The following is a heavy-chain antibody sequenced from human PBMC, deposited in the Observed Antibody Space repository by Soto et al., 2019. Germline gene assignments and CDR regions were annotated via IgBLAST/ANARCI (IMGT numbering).Heavy chain of an antibody. D-gene: IGHD1-7*01. CDR3: ARPENYADYLDH. Sequence: ASVKVSCKASGYTFTSYSMHWVRQAPGQRLEWMGWINGGNGDTKYSQNFQGRITITMDTSASTVYMEVFSLRSEDTAVYYCARPENYADYLDHWGQGTLVTVSS. CDR2: INGGNGDT. CDR1: GYTFTSYS. J-gene: IGHJ4*01. V-gene: IGHV1-3*01.